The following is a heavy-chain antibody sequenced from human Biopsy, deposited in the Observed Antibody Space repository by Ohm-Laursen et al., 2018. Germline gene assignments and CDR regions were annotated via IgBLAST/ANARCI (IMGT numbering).Heavy chain of an antibody. D-gene: IGHD1-1*01. CDR2: ISWHSGSR. J-gene: IGHJ6*02. CDR3: AKDVRVKVQLDGMDV. V-gene: IGHV3-9*01. CDR1: GFAFDDYA. Sequence: SLRLSCAASGFAFDDYAMHWVRQAPGKGLEWVSGISWHSGSRGYADSVKGRFTISRDNAKKLLYLQMNSLRAEDTALYYCAKDVRVKVQLDGMDVWGQGTTVTVSS.